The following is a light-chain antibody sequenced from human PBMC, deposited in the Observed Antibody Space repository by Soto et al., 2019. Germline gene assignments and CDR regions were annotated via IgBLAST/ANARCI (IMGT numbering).Light chain of an antibody. V-gene: IGLV2-14*03. CDR1: SSDVGGYNY. J-gene: IGLJ2*01. Sequence: QSALTQPASVSASPGQSITISCTGASSDVGGYNYVSWYQQHPGKAPKLIIFDVSNRPSGVSNRFSGSKSGSTASLTISGLQSEDEADYYCASYTSSSPPYVVFGGGTKLTVL. CDR2: DVS. CDR3: ASYTSSSPPYVV.